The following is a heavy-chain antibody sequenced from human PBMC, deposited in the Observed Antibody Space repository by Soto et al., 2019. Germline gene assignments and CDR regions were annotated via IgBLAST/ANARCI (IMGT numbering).Heavy chain of an antibody. CDR1: GFTFSSYG. Sequence: GGSLRLSCAASGFTFSSYGMHWVRQAPGKGLEWVAVISYDGSNKYYADSVKGRFTISRDNSKNTLYLQMNSLRAEDTAVYYCAKDGYCSGGSCYYFDYWGQGTLVTVSS. J-gene: IGHJ4*02. CDR3: AKDGYCSGGSCYYFDY. D-gene: IGHD2-15*01. V-gene: IGHV3-30*18. CDR2: ISYDGSNK.